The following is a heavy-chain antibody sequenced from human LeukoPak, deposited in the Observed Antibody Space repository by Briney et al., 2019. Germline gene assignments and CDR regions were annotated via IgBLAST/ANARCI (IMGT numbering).Heavy chain of an antibody. J-gene: IGHJ4*02. D-gene: IGHD3-10*02. CDR1: GFTFSDYE. CDR3: ARGALHVFDY. Sequence: GGSLRLSCAASGFTFSDYEINWVRQAPGRGLEWVSCISTSGSTAYYADSVKGRFTISRDNAKNSLFLQMNTLTAEDTAVYYCARGALHVFDYWGQGTPVTVSS. V-gene: IGHV3-48*03. CDR2: ISTSGSTA.